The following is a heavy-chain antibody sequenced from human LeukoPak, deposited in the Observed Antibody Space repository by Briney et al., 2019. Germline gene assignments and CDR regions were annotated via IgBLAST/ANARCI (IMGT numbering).Heavy chain of an antibody. CDR1: GYTFTSYG. CDR3: ARSGSYFNDAFDI. V-gene: IGHV1-18*04. J-gene: IGHJ3*02. D-gene: IGHD3-10*01. Sequence: ASVKVSCKASGYTFTSYGISWVRQAPGQGLEWMGWISANNGNTNYAQKLQGRVTMTTDTSTNTGYMEMRSLRSDDTAVYYCARSGSYFNDAFDIWGQGTTVTVSS. CDR2: ISANNGNT.